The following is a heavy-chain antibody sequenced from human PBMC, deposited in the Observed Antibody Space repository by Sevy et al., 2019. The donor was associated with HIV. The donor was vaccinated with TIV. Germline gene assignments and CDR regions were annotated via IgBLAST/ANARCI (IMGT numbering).Heavy chain of an antibody. CDR3: AKDIPRGCDGVNCYSYYYSFAGLDV. CDR1: GFPFNDHA. CDR2: ISWNSRNI. V-gene: IGHV3-9*01. D-gene: IGHD2-21*01. Sequence: GGSLRLSCAASGFPFNDHAMHWVRQVPGKGLEWVSGISWNSRNIGYADSVKGRLTITRDNARHLVYLQMNRLRPEDTAFYYCAKDIPRGCDGVNCYSYYYSFAGLDVWGQGTTVTVSS. J-gene: IGHJ6*01.